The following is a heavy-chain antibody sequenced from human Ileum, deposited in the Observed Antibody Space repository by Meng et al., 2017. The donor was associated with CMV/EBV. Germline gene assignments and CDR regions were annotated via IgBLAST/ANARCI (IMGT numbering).Heavy chain of an antibody. Sequence: ASVKVSCKASEYTFTGYYMHWVRQAPGQGLEWMGWINPNSGGTNYAQKFQGRVTMTRDTSISTAYMELSRLRSDDTAVYYCARARPITIFGVVNAPFDPWGQGTLVTVSS. V-gene: IGHV1-2*02. CDR1: EYTFTGYY. D-gene: IGHD3-3*01. CDR3: ARARPITIFGVVNAPFDP. J-gene: IGHJ5*02. CDR2: INPNSGGT.